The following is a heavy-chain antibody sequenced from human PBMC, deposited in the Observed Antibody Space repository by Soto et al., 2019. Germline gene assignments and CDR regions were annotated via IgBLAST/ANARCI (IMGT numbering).Heavy chain of an antibody. Sequence: QVHLQESGPGLVNPSGTLSLTCAVSGDSITSSNCGSWFRKAPGKGLERIGEIYHSGATTYTPSLKNSATISVDTSNNHFSLKLTSVTAADTAVYFCARDLGTGTDYWGRGTLVTVAS. CDR3: ARDLGTGTDY. J-gene: IGHJ4*02. D-gene: IGHD1-1*01. CDR1: GDSITSSNC. V-gene: IGHV4-4*02. CDR2: IYHSGAT.